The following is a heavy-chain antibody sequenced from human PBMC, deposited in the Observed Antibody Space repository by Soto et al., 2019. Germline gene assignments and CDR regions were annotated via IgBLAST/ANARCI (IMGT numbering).Heavy chain of an antibody. CDR1: GGSFSGYY. CDR2: INHSGST. Sequence: SETLSLTCAVYGGSFSGYYWSWIRQPPGKGLEWIGEINHSGSTNYNPSLKSRVTISVDTSKNQFSLKLSSVTAADTAVYYCARGFGGVLEDAFDIWGQGTMGTVS. CDR3: ARGFGGVLEDAFDI. J-gene: IGHJ3*02. D-gene: IGHD3-16*01. V-gene: IGHV4-34*01.